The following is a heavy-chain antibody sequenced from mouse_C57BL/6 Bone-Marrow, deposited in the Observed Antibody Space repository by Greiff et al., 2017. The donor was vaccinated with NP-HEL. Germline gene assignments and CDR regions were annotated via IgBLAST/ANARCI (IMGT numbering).Heavy chain of an antibody. Sequence: EVQLQESGPGLVKPSQSLSLTCSVTGYSITSGYYWNWIRQFPGNKLEWMGYISYDGSNNYNPSLKNRISITRDTSKNQFFLKLNSVTTEDTATYYCARERVYYYGSSPWYFDVWGTGTTVTVSS. CDR3: ARERVYYYGSSPWYFDV. J-gene: IGHJ1*03. D-gene: IGHD1-1*01. CDR1: GYSITSGYY. V-gene: IGHV3-6*01. CDR2: ISYDGSN.